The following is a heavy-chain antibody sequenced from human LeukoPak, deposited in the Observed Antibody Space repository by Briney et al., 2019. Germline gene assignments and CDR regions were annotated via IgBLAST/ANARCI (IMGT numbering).Heavy chain of an antibody. CDR3: ARVGGYDILTGYEY. J-gene: IGHJ4*02. CDR2: IIPILGIA. D-gene: IGHD3-9*01. V-gene: IGHV1-69*04. Sequence: SVNVSCKASGGTFSSYAISWVRQAPGQGLEWMGRIIPILGIANYAQKFQGRVTITADKSTSTAYMELSSLRSEDTAVYYCARVGGYDILTGYEYWGQRTLVTVSS. CDR1: GGTFSSYA.